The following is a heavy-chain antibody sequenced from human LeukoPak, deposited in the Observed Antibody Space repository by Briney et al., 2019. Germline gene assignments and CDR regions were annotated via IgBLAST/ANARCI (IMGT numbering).Heavy chain of an antibody. V-gene: IGHV1-46*01. Sequence: GASVKVSCKASGYTLTSYYMHWVRQAPGQGLEWMGIINPSCGSTSYAQKFQGRVTMTRDTSTSTVYMELSSLRSEDTAVYYCARRALSSRVSDYWGQGTLVTVSS. J-gene: IGHJ4*02. D-gene: IGHD6-13*01. CDR2: INPSCGST. CDR3: ARRALSSRVSDY. CDR1: GYTLTSYY.